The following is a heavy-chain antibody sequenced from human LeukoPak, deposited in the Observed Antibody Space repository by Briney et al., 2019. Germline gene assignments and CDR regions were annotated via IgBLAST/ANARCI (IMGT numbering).Heavy chain of an antibody. Sequence: SETLSLTCTVSGGSISSSSYYWGWIRQPPGKGLEWIGSIYYSGSTYYNPSLKSRVTISVDTSKNQFSLKLSSVTAADTAVYYCARGRGYCSSTSCAKAYYYYYMDVWGKGTTVTVSS. V-gene: IGHV4-39*07. J-gene: IGHJ6*03. CDR2: IYYSGST. CDR3: ARGRGYCSSTSCAKAYYYYYMDV. CDR1: GGSISSSSYY. D-gene: IGHD2-2*01.